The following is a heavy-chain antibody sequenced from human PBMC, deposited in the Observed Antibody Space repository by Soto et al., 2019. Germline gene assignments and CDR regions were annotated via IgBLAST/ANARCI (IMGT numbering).Heavy chain of an antibody. CDR1: GSTFITYN. CDR3: ARRAVTTYHFFDY. Sequence: GGSLRLSCAASGSTFITYNMNWVRQAPGKGLEWVSSIHRASTYIYYADSVRGRFTISRDNAKSSLYLQMNSLTVEDTAVYYCARRAVTTYHFFDYWGQGALVTVSS. CDR2: IHRASTYI. V-gene: IGHV3-21*06. J-gene: IGHJ4*02. D-gene: IGHD4-17*01.